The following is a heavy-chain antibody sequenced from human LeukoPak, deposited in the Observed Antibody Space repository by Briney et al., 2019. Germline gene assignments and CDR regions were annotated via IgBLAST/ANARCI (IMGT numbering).Heavy chain of an antibody. D-gene: IGHD2-2*01. CDR2: IYYSGST. J-gene: IGHJ6*02. CDR1: GGSISSYY. Sequence: SETLSLTCTVSGGSISSYYWSWIRQPPGKGLEWIGYIYYSGSTNYNPSLKSRVTISVDTSKNQFSLKLSSVTAADTAVYYCARGWSPYCSSTSCYPYYYYGMDVWGQGTTVTVSS. V-gene: IGHV4-59*12. CDR3: ARGWSPYCSSTSCYPYYYYGMDV.